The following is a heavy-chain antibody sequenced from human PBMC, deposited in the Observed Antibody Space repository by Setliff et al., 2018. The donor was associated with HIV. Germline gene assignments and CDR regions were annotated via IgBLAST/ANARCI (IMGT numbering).Heavy chain of an antibody. CDR3: ASDTAMYYCTRRRRAPGIEDLEAY. CDR2: MYHSGTT. J-gene: IGHJ4*02. D-gene: IGHD2-8*01. V-gene: IGHV4-4*02. Sequence: PSETLSLTCTVSGASISDTIWWSWVRQSPKKGLEWIGEMYHSGTTRYNPSLESRVTLSLDKSRNQFTLKMTSVTAYLQWDSLKASDTAMYYCTRRRRAPGIEDLEAYWGQGTLVTVSS. CDR1: GASISDTIW.